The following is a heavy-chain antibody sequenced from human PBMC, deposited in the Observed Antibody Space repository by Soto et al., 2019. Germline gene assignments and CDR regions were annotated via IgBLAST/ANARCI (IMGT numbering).Heavy chain of an antibody. J-gene: IGHJ5*02. CDR2: IIPILGIA. V-gene: IGHV1-69*02. CDR1: GGTFSSYT. Sequence: QVQLVQSGAEVKKPGSSVKVSCKASGGTFSSYTISWVRQAPGQGLEWMGRIIPILGIANYAQKFQGRVTITADKSTSTAYMELSSLRSEDTAVYYCARVGDYGSGSYDNGGWFDPWGQGTLVTVSS. CDR3: ARVGDYGSGSYDNGGWFDP. D-gene: IGHD3-10*01.